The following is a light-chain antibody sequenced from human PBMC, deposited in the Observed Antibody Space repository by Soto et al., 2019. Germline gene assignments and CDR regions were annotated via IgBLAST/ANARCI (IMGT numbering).Light chain of an antibody. CDR2: GAS. Sequence: ELVMTQSPATLSVSPGERATLSCRASQSVSSDLAWYQQKPGQAPRLLMYGASARAAGIPARFSGSWSGTEVTLTINSLQSEDSAVYYCQHYQNWHTVGGGTKVEIK. J-gene: IGKJ4*01. CDR3: QHYQNWHT. V-gene: IGKV3-15*01. CDR1: QSVSSD.